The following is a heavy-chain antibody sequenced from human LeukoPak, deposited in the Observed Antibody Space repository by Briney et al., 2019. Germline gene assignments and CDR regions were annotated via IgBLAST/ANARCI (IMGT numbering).Heavy chain of an antibody. V-gene: IGHV1-69*13. D-gene: IGHD5-12*01. CDR3: ARDRIIMAKSYYYYYMDV. CDR2: IIPIFGTA. J-gene: IGHJ6*03. CDR1: GGTFSSYA. Sequence: SVKVSCKASGGTFSSYAISWVRQAPGQGLEWMGGIIPIFGTANYAQKFHGRVTITADESTSTAYMELSSLRSEDTAVYYCARDRIIMAKSYYYYYMDVWGKGTTVTVSS.